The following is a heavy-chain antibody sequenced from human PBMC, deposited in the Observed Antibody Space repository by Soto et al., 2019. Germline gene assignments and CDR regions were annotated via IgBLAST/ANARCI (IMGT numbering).Heavy chain of an antibody. J-gene: IGHJ4*02. V-gene: IGHV4-59*08. D-gene: IGHD2-21*01. CDR1: GDSISSYS. CDR3: ARLDSRKGHYYDY. Sequence: SETLSLTCTVSGDSISSYSWTWIRQPPGRRLEWIGYMYYTGSTNYNPSLKSRVSISVDTSKNQFSLKLRSVTAEDTAVYYCARLDSRKGHYYDYWGQGTPVTVSS. CDR2: MYYTGST.